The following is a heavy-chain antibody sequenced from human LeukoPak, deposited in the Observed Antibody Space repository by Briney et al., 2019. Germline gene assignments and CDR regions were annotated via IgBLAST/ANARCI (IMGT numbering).Heavy chain of an antibody. CDR2: IYYSGST. J-gene: IGHJ4*02. D-gene: IGHD3-22*01. V-gene: IGHV4-61*01. CDR1: GGSVSSGSYY. CDR3: ASGTTMIVAIDY. Sequence: PSETLSLTCTVSGGSVSSGSYYWSWIRQPPGKGLEWIGYIYYSGSTNYNPSLKSRVTISVDTSKNQFSLKLSSVAAADTAVYYCASGTTMIVAIDYWGQGTLVTVSS.